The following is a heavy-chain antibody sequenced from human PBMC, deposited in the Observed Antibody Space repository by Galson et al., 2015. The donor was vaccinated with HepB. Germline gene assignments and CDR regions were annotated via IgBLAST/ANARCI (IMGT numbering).Heavy chain of an antibody. CDR2: IIPIFGSP. V-gene: IGHV1-69*13. CDR3: ASRDYYDSSTYYGMDV. Sequence: SVKVSCKASGGTIRSYAISWVRQAPGQGLEWMGGIIPIFGSPDYAQMFQGRVTITADESTSTAYMELSSLRSEDTAVYYCASRDYYDSSTYYGMDVWGQGTTVTVSS. D-gene: IGHD3-22*01. CDR1: GGTIRSYA. J-gene: IGHJ6*02.